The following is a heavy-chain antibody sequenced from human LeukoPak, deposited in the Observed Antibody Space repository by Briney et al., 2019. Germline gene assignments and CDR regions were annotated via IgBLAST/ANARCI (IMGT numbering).Heavy chain of an antibody. D-gene: IGHD4-17*01. J-gene: IGHJ3*02. CDR2: ISGSGGST. CDR3: AKDRPTVTTGAFDI. Sequence: GGSLRLSCAVSGFTFRNYAMSWVRQAPGKGLEWVSAISGSGGSTYYADSVKGRFTISRDNAKNTLYLQMNSLRAEDTAVYYCAKDRPTVTTGAFDIWGQGTMVTVSS. V-gene: IGHV3-23*01. CDR1: GFTFRNYA.